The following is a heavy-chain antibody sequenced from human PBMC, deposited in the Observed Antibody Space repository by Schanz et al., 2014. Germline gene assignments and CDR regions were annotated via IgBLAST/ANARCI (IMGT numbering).Heavy chain of an antibody. CDR3: ARGGGTSYGMDV. V-gene: IGHV4-4*02. J-gene: IGHJ6*02. Sequence: QVQLQESGPGLVKPSGTLSLTCAVSGGSISSTYWWTWVRQTPGKGLEWIGDIYHSGSTNDNPSFKFRFTISVDKFKNQSSLNRTPVTAADTAVYFCARGGGTSYGMDVWGQGTTVTVSS. CDR1: GGSISSTYW. D-gene: IGHD2-15*01. CDR2: IYHSGST.